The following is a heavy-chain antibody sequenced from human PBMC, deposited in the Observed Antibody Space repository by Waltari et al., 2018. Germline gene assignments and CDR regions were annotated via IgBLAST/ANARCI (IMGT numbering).Heavy chain of an antibody. CDR3: ATYGDSPPDY. CDR2: IYHSGST. Sequence: QVQLQESGPGLVKPSETLSLTCAVSGYSISSGYYWGWIRQPPGKGLEWIGSIYHSGSTYYNPSRKSRVTISVDTSKNQFSLKLSSVTAADTAVYYCATYGDSPPDYWGQGTLVTVSS. V-gene: IGHV4-38-2*01. J-gene: IGHJ4*02. D-gene: IGHD4-17*01. CDR1: GYSISSGYY.